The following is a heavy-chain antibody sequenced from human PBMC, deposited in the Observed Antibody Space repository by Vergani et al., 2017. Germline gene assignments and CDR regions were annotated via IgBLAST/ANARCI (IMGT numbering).Heavy chain of an antibody. CDR1: GDSVSSNSAA. CDR3: AREVVVVPAAIKYYYYYMDV. J-gene: IGHJ6*03. V-gene: IGHV6-1*01. D-gene: IGHD2-2*01. CDR2: TYYRSKWYN. Sequence: QVQLQQSGPGLVKPSQTLPLTCAISGDSVSSNSAAWNWIRQSPSRGLEWLGRTYYRSKWYNDYAVSVKSRITINPDTSKNQFSLQLNSVTPEDTAVYYCAREVVVVPAAIKYYYYYMDVWGKGTTVTVSS.